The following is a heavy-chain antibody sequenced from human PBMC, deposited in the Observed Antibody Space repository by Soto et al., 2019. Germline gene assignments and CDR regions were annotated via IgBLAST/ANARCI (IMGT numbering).Heavy chain of an antibody. Sequence: GPVKVSFKASGFTFFSYCISWVRQAPGQGLEWMGWISAYNGNTNYAQKLQGRVTMTTDTSTSTAYMELRSLRSNDTAVYYCARDSPHDAFDIWGQGTMVTVS. CDR3: ARDSPHDAFDI. V-gene: IGHV1-18*01. CDR2: ISAYNGNT. CDR1: GFTFFSYC. J-gene: IGHJ3*02.